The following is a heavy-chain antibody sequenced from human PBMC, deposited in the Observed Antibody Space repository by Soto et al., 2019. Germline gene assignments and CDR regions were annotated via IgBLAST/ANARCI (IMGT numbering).Heavy chain of an antibody. V-gene: IGHV3-23*01. D-gene: IGHD2-2*01. Sequence: PGGSLRLSCAVSGFTISNYAMSWVRQAPGKGLEWVSSIGTGGDTYYADSVKGRFTISRDNSKNTLYLQMDSLRAEDTAVYYCARVPDLDYCSRTSCLYYFDYWGQGALVTVSS. CDR3: ARVPDLDYCSRTSCLYYFDY. CDR1: GFTISNYA. J-gene: IGHJ4*02. CDR2: IGTGGDT.